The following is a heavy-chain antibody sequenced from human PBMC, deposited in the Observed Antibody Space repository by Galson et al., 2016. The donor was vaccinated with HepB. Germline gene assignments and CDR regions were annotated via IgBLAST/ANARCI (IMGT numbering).Heavy chain of an antibody. D-gene: IGHD3-16*01. Sequence: SLRLSCAASGFTFSTYAMSWVRQAPGKGLEWVSGISFTGGSIYYADSVKGRLTMSRDNPKNTLFLQRNSLRAEDTAVYYCATEGGVSFTFDIWGQGTMVTVSS. CDR3: ATEGGVSFTFDI. V-gene: IGHV3-23*01. CDR1: GFTFSTYA. CDR2: ISFTGGSI. J-gene: IGHJ3*02.